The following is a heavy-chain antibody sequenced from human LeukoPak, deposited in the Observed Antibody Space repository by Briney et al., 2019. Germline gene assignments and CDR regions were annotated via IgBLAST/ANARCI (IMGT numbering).Heavy chain of an antibody. CDR2: INSGGTTI. CDR3: ARDHRYSSGWSFGY. D-gene: IGHD6-19*01. V-gene: IGHV3-11*01. J-gene: IGHJ4*02. CDR1: GFTFSDSY. Sequence: GGSLRLSCAASGFTFSDSYMHWIRQAPGKGLEWISYINSGGTTIYYADSVKGRFTISRDNAKNSLSLQMNSLRAEDTAVYYCARDHRYSSGWSFGYWGQGTLVTVSS.